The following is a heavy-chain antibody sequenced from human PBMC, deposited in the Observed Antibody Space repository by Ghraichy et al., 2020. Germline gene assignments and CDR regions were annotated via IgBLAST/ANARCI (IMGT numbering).Heavy chain of an antibody. CDR2: IKEDGSEK. CDR1: GFIFTTYW. J-gene: IGHJ5*02. CDR3: ARAEANGFGP. Sequence: GGSLRLSCATSGFIFTTYWMAWVRQAPGKGLEWVANIKEDGSEKYYVDSVKGRFTVSRDNAKNSVYLQMSSLRAEDTAVYYCARAEANGFGPWGQGTLVSVSS. V-gene: IGHV3-7*03. D-gene: IGHD2-8*01.